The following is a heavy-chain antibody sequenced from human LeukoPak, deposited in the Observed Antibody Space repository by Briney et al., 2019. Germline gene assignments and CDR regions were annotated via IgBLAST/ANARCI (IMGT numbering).Heavy chain of an antibody. V-gene: IGHV4-39*01. D-gene: IGHD3-22*01. J-gene: IGHJ3*02. CDR3: ARVSDSSGYDDAFDI. CDR1: GGSISSSSYY. CDR2: IYYSGST. Sequence: SETLSLTCTASGGSISSSSYYWGWVRQPPGKGLEWIGSIYYSGSTYYNPSLKSRVTISVDTSKNQFSLKLSSVTAADTAVYYCARVSDSSGYDDAFDIWGQGTMVTVSS.